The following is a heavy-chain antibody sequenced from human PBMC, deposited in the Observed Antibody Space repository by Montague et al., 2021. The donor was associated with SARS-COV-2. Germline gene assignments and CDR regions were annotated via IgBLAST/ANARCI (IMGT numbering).Heavy chain of an antibody. J-gene: IGHJ6*02. D-gene: IGHD5-18*01. CDR2: IDWDDDK. Sequence: PALVKPTKTLKLTCTFSGFSLSTSGMCVSWISQPPGKVLEWLALIDWDDDKYYSTSLKTRLTISKDTSKNQVVLTMTNMDPVDTATYYCARMPVDKAMVGVLGHYYCMDVWGQGTTVTVSS. V-gene: IGHV2-70*01. CDR1: GFSLSTSGMC. CDR3: ARMPVDKAMVGVLGHYYCMDV.